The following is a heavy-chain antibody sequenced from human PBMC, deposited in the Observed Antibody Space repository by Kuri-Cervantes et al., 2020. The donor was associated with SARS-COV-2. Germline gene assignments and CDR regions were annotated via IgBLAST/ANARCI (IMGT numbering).Heavy chain of an antibody. J-gene: IGHJ2*01. Sequence: ASVKVSCKASGYTFTGYYMHWVRQAPGQGLEWMGWINPNSGGTNYAQKFQGRVTMTRDTSISTAYMELSSLRSEDTAVYYCARAIHRFLTGDFWYFDLWGRGTLVTVSS. V-gene: IGHV1-2*02. CDR3: ARAIHRFLTGDFWYFDL. CDR2: INPNSGGT. CDR1: GYTFTGYY. D-gene: IGHD7-27*01.